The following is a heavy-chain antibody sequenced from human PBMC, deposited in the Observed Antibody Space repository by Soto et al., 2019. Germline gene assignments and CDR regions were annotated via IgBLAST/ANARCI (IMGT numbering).Heavy chain of an antibody. CDR3: AADDMTSFI. CDR1: GFTFPNSA. J-gene: IGHJ4*02. CDR2: IVGGSGNT. Sequence: QMQLVQSWPEVKKPGTSVKVSCKASGFTFPNSAVQWVRQARGQRLEWIGWIVGGSGNTNSAQKFQERVAFTRDMSTSTVYMELSSLKSEDTAVYFCAADDMTSFIWGQGTLVTVSS. V-gene: IGHV1-58*01.